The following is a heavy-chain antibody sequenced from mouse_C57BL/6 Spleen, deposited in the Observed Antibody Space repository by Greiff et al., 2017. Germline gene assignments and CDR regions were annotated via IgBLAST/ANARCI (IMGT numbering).Heavy chain of an antibody. D-gene: IGHD1-1*01. CDR2: IYPRSGNT. V-gene: IGHV1-81*01. J-gene: IGHJ3*01. CDR3: ARCYGSSEGCAY. Sequence: VQLQQSGAELARPGASVKLSCKASGYTFTSYGISWVKQRTGQGLEWIGEIYPRSGNTYYNEKFKGKATLTADKSSSTAYMELRSLTSEDSAVYFCARCYGSSEGCAYWGQGTLVTVSA. CDR1: GYTFTSYG.